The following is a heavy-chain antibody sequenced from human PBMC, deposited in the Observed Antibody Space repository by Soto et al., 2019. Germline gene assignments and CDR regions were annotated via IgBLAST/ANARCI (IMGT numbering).Heavy chain of an antibody. J-gene: IGHJ6*02. D-gene: IGHD2-8*01. CDR1: GYTFTNSG. CDR3: AKNGQPPYYYYGLDV. Sequence: ASVKVSCKASGYTFTNSGIIWVRQAPGQGLEWMGWISGYNGDANYAQSFQGRVSMTIDTSTTTAYMELRTLTPDDTAVYYCAKNGQPPYYYYGLDVWGQGTTVTVSS. V-gene: IGHV1-18*01. CDR2: ISGYNGDA.